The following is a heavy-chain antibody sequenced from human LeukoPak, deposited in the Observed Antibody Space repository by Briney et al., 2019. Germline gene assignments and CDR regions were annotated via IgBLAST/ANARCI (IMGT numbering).Heavy chain of an antibody. CDR1: GYAITSGGFS. Sequence: PSQTLSLTCTVSGYAITSGGFSWNWIRQSPGKGLEWIGCIYDRGPAYYNPSLKSRFTISVDRPKNQFFLNVTSLTAADTAVYFCARSRQASGLFNSWGQGTLVVASS. J-gene: IGHJ5*01. CDR2: IYDRGPA. V-gene: IGHV4-30-2*06. D-gene: IGHD3-10*01. CDR3: ARSRQASGLFNS.